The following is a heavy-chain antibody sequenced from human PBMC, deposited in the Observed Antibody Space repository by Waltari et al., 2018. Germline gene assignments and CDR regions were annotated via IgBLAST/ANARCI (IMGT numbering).Heavy chain of an antibody. D-gene: IGHD3-10*01. CDR1: GYTFTGYY. Sequence: QVQLVQSGAEVKKPGASVKVYCKASGYTFTGYYMHWVRQAPGQGLEWRGWINPNSGGTSYAQNFHGRVTMTRDTSISTAYMELSRLRSDDTAVYYCAREMSRITMVRGVIIGYWGQGTLVTVSS. CDR3: AREMSRITMVRGVIIGY. J-gene: IGHJ4*02. CDR2: INPNSGGT. V-gene: IGHV1-2*02.